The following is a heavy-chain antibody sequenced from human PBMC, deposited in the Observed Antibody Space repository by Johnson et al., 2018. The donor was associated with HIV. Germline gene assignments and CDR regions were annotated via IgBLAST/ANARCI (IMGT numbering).Heavy chain of an antibody. Sequence: VQLVESGGGLVQPGGSLRLSCAASGFTFSSYAMSWVRQAPGKGLEWVSAISSNGGSTYYANSVKGRFTISRDNSKNTLYLQMDSLRAEDTAVYYCARGAAAAPGGFDIWGQGTVVTVSS. V-gene: IGHV3-64*01. CDR1: GFTFSSYA. CDR3: ARGAAAAPGGFDI. D-gene: IGHD6-13*01. CDR2: ISSNGGST. J-gene: IGHJ3*02.